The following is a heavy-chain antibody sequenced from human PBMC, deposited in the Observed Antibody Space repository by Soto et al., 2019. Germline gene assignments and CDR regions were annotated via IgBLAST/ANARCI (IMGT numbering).Heavy chain of an antibody. CDR1: GFIFSSYP. D-gene: IGHD1-1*01. Sequence: EVQLLESGGDVVQPGGSLRLSCVASGFIFSSYPMSWVRHAPGMGLQWLSTISGSGDRAFYADSVRGRFTISRDSSKNTLYLQMNSLGAEDTAIYYCAKESWKNYFENWGQGTLVTVSS. CDR2: ISGSGDRA. J-gene: IGHJ4*02. V-gene: IGHV3-23*01. CDR3: AKESWKNYFEN.